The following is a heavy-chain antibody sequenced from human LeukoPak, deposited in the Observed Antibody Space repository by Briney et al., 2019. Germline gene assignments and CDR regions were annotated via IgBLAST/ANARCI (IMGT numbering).Heavy chain of an antibody. CDR2: IHHSGNT. CDR3: AKAGVWLPAV. J-gene: IGHJ4*02. Sequence: SETLSLTCAVSGGSVSSDNWWRWVRRPPGKGLEWIGEIHHSGNTNYSPSLKSRVTISLDKSRNQFSLKLNSVTAADTAVYYCAKAGVWLPAVWGQGTLVTVSS. D-gene: IGHD3-9*01. V-gene: IGHV4-4*02. CDR1: GGSVSSDNW.